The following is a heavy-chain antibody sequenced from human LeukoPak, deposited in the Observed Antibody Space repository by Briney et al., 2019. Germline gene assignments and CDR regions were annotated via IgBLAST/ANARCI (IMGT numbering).Heavy chain of an antibody. V-gene: IGHV5-51*01. CDR1: GYSFTSYW. CDR3: VRQKGGGSDPPHFDY. D-gene: IGHD2-15*01. CDR2: IYPRDSDT. Sequence: GESPKISCKGSGYSFTSYWIGWVRQMPGKGLEWMGIIYPRDSDTRYSPSFQGQVTISADKSLNTAYLQWNSLKASDTAMYYCVRQKGGGSDPPHFDYWGQGTLVTVSS. J-gene: IGHJ4*02.